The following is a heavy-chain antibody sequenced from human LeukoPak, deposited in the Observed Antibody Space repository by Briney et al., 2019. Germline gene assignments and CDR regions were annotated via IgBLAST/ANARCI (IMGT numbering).Heavy chain of an antibody. CDR3: ATDPMVRGI. D-gene: IGHD3-10*01. V-gene: IGHV1-24*01. Sequence: ASVTVSFTVSGYTLTELSMHWVRQARGKGREWMGGFDPEDGETIYAQKFQGRVTMTEDTSTDTAYMELSSLRSEDTAVYYCATDPMVRGIWGQGTMVTVSS. CDR1: GYTLTELS. J-gene: IGHJ3*02. CDR2: FDPEDGET.